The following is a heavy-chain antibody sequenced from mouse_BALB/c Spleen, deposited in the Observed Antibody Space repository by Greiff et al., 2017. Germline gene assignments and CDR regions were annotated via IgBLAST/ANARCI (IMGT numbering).Heavy chain of an antibody. CDR2: INPSNGRT. CDR3: ARDYGSSPYYFDY. V-gene: IGHV1S81*02. D-gene: IGHD1-1*01. CDR1: GYTFTSYW. J-gene: IGHJ2*01. Sequence: QVQLQRPGAELVKPGASVKLSCKASGYTFTSYWMHWVKQRPGQGLEWIGEINPSNGRTNYNEKFKSKATLTVDKSSSTAYMQLSSLTSEDSAVYYCARDYGSSPYYFDYWGQGTTLTVSS.